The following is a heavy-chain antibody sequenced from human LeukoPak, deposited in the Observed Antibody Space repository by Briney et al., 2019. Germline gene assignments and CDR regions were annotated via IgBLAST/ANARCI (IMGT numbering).Heavy chain of an antibody. CDR3: ARVPITIFGVVIGMDV. CDR1: GYTFTGYY. Sequence: ASVKVSCKASGYTFTGYYMHWVRQAPGQGLEWMGWINPNSGGTDYAQKFQGRVTMTRDTSISTAYMELSRLRSDDTAVYYCARVPITIFGVVIGMDVWGKGTTVTVSS. CDR2: INPNSGGT. V-gene: IGHV1-2*02. J-gene: IGHJ6*03. D-gene: IGHD3-3*01.